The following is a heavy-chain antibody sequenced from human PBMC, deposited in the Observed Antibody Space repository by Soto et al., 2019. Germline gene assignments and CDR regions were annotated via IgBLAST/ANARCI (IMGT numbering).Heavy chain of an antibody. CDR1: GFTFRNHG. V-gene: IGHV3-33*01. Sequence: GGSLRLSCEAAGFTFRNHGMHWVRQAPGKGLEWVAVIWYDGSDKYYADSVKGRFTISRDNSKNTLYLQMNSLRVEDTAVYYCARDIATRRFDYLGQGPLVTVSS. CDR2: IWYDGSDK. CDR3: ARDIATRRFDY. D-gene: IGHD6-6*01. J-gene: IGHJ4*02.